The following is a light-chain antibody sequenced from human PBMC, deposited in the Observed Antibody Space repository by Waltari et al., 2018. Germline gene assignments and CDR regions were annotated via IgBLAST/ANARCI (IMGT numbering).Light chain of an antibody. CDR3: SSYAGISTGV. CDR2: KVS. J-gene: IGLJ3*02. CDR1: SSDVGSYNF. Sequence: QSALTQPASVSGSPGQSITISCNGTSSDVGSYNFVSWYQQHPGKAPKLMISKVSHRPSGISNLFSGSKSGNTDSLTFSGIQAEDEVDYYCSSYAGISTGVFGGGTKLTVL. V-gene: IGLV2-14*01.